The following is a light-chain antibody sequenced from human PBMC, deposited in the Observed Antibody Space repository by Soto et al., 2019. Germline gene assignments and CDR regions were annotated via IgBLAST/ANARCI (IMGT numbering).Light chain of an antibody. V-gene: IGKV3-20*01. CDR1: QSVSSNF. Sequence: EIVLTQSPGTLPLSPGEGATLSCRASQSVSSNFLAWYQQKPGQAPRLLIYAASSRATGISDRFSGSGSETDFTFTIRRLEPEDFAVYYCQQYGSSPFTFGPGTKVDLK. J-gene: IGKJ3*01. CDR3: QQYGSSPFT. CDR2: AAS.